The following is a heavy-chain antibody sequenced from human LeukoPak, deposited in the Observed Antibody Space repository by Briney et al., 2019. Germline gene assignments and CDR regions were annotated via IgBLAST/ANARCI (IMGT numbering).Heavy chain of an antibody. Sequence: SETLSLTCTVSGYSISSGYYWGWIRQPPGRGLEWIGSIFHSGSTYYSPSLRSRVTMSVDTSKNQFSLKLSSVTAADTAVYYCARASQIATGHAFDIWGQGTMVTVSS. CDR2: IFHSGST. CDR1: GYSISSGYY. J-gene: IGHJ3*02. D-gene: IGHD1-26*01. V-gene: IGHV4-38-2*02. CDR3: ARASQIATGHAFDI.